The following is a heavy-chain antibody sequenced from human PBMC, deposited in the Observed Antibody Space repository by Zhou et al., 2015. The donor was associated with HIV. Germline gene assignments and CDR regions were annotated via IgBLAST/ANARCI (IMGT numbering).Heavy chain of an antibody. CDR1: GGTFSSYA. Sequence: QVQLVQSGAEVKKPGSSVKVSCKASGGTFSSYAISWVRQAPGQGLEWMGGIIPIFGTANYAQKFQGRVTITADESTSTAYMELSSLRSEDTAVYYCARSRTYYYDSSGYSLFDYWGQGTLVTVSS. CDR2: IIPIFGTA. CDR3: ARSRTYYYDSSGYSLFDY. V-gene: IGHV1-69*01. J-gene: IGHJ4*02. D-gene: IGHD3-22*01.